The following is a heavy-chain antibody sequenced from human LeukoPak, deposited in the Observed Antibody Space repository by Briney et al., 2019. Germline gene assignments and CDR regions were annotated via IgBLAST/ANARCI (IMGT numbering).Heavy chain of an antibody. J-gene: IGHJ4*02. Sequence: GGSLRLSCAASGFTFSSYSMNWVRQAPGKGLEWVSSISSSSSYIYYADSVKGRFTISRDNAKNSLYLQMNSLRAEDTAVYYCARVKDNLSSGQTADYWGQGTLVTVSS. V-gene: IGHV3-21*01. D-gene: IGHD3-22*01. CDR3: ARVKDNLSSGQTADY. CDR2: ISSSSSYI. CDR1: GFTFSSYS.